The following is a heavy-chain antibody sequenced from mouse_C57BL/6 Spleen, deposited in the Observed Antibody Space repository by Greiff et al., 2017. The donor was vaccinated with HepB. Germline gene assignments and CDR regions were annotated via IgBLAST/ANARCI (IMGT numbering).Heavy chain of an antibody. D-gene: IGHD2-5*01. CDR3: ARSIYYSNYPFAY. CDR2: IDPSDSET. Sequence: VQLQQPGAELVRPGSSVKLSCKASGYTFTSYWMHWVKQRPIQGLEWIGNIDPSDSETHYNQKFKDKATLTVDKSSSTAYMQLSSLTSEDSAVYYCARSIYYSNYPFAYWGQGTLVTVSA. J-gene: IGHJ3*01. V-gene: IGHV1-52*01. CDR1: GYTFTSYW.